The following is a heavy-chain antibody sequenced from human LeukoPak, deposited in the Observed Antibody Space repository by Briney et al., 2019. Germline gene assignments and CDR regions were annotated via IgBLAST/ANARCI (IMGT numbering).Heavy chain of an antibody. Sequence: GGSLRLSCAASGFTFSSYGMSWVRQAPGKVLEWVSAISGSGGSTYYADSVKGRFTISRDNSKNTLYLQMNSLRAEDTAVYYCAKLPYYDILTGYYWGYYFDYWGQGTLVTVSS. V-gene: IGHV3-23*01. J-gene: IGHJ4*02. D-gene: IGHD3-9*01. CDR3: AKLPYYDILTGYYWGYYFDY. CDR1: GFTFSSYG. CDR2: ISGSGGST.